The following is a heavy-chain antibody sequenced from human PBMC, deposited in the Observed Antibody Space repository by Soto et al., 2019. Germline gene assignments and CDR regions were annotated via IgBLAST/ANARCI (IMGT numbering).Heavy chain of an antibody. D-gene: IGHD2-21*02. Sequence: EVQLVESGGALIQPGGSLRLSCVASGFSISSNHMTWVRHTPGKGLEWVSIIYTGGSIYYADSVKGRFTISRDNSKNTVYLQMNRLSVEDTAVYYCARVHVTAYPYFDYWGRGTLITVSS. CDR2: IYTGGSI. CDR1: GFSISSNH. V-gene: IGHV3-53*01. J-gene: IGHJ4*02. CDR3: ARVHVTAYPYFDY.